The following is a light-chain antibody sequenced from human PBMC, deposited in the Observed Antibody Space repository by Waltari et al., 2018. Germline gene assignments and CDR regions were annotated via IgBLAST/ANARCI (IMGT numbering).Light chain of an antibody. CDR1: SSNIGSNA. CDR2: SHD. V-gene: IGLV1-44*01. J-gene: IGLJ1*01. Sequence: QSVLTQPPSASGTPGQRVTISCSGSSSNIGSNALNWYQHLPGTAPKLLSYSHDQRPSGVPDRFSGSKSGTSASLAITGLQSEDEAHYYCASWDDSLNGYVFGTGTKVTVL. CDR3: ASWDDSLNGYV.